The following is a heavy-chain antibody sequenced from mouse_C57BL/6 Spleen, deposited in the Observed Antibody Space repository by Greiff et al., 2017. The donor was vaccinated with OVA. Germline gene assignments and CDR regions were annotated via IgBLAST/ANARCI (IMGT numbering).Heavy chain of an antibody. CDR1: GYTFTDYY. CDR2: INPNNGGT. J-gene: IGHJ2*01. D-gene: IGHD3-1*01. CDR3: ARQLHFDY. Sequence: VQLQQSGPELVKPGASVKISCKASGYTFTDYYMNWVKQSHGKSLEWIGDINPNNGGTSYNQKFKGKATLTVDKSSSTAYMELRSLTSEDSAVYYCARQLHFDYWGQGTTLTVSS. V-gene: IGHV1-26*01.